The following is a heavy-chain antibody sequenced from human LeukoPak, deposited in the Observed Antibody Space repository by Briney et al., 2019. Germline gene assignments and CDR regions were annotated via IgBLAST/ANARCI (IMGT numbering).Heavy chain of an antibody. V-gene: IGHV5-10-1*01. CDR1: GYSFTSYW. J-gene: IGHJ4*02. CDR3: ARFGVGYSSSWVDY. Sequence: GESLKISCKGSGYSFTSYWISWVRQMPGKGLEWMGRIDPSDSYSKYSPSFQGHVTISADKSISTAYLQWSSLKAPDTAMYYCARFGVGYSSSWVDYWGQGTLVTVSS. CDR2: IDPSDSYS. D-gene: IGHD6-13*01.